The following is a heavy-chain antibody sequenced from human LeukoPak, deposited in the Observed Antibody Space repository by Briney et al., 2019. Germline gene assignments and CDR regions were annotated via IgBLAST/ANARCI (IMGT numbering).Heavy chain of an antibody. CDR2: IYHSGST. CDR1: GYSISSGYY. CDR3: AREDYYDSSGPTSY. Sequence: SETLSLTCTVSGYSISSGYYWGWIRQPPGKGLEWIGSIYHSGSTYYNPSLKSRVTISVDTSKNQFYLKLSSVTAADTAVYYCAREDYYDSSGPTSYWGQGTLVTVSS. J-gene: IGHJ4*02. D-gene: IGHD3-22*01. V-gene: IGHV4-38-2*02.